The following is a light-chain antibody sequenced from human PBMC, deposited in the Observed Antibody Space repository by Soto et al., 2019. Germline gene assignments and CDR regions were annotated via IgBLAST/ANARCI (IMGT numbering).Light chain of an antibody. CDR3: SSFTTSTTVV. J-gene: IGLJ3*02. CDR1: SSDVGAHNY. Sequence: QSALTQPASVSGSPGQSITISCTGTSSDVGAHNYVSWYQQHPGKAPKVMIFDVSNRPSGVSNRFSGSKSGNTASLTISGLQAEDEADYHCSSFTTSTTVVFGGGIQLTVL. V-gene: IGLV2-14*03. CDR2: DVS.